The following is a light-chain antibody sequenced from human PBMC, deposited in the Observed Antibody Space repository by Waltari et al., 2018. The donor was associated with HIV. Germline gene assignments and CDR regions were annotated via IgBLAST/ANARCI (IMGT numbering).Light chain of an antibody. CDR1: SVDISGFSQ. CDR3: SSYTSYARLV. CDR2: DVS. Sequence: QTALTQPASVSGSPGQSITISCTGPSVDISGFSQVSWFQHHPGQAPKFIMFDVSVRPSGVSPPFSGSKSGITASLTISGLQTEDEADYYCSSYTSYARLVFGTGTRVTV. V-gene: IGLV2-14*01. J-gene: IGLJ1*01.